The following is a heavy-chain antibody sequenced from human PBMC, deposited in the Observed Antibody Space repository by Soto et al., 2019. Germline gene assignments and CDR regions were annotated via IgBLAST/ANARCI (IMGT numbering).Heavy chain of an antibody. D-gene: IGHD3-9*01. CDR2: IKKDGSEE. CDR1: GFSFSSYW. V-gene: IGHV3-7*01. Sequence: PWGSLRLSCAASGFSFSSYWIILFRHSPLQWLEWVANIKKDGSEEYYVDSVKGRFTISRDSAKNSLYLQMNSLRAEDTAGYYCASSCDTGYIFDFWGQGTMVTVSS. CDR3: ASSCDTGYIFDF. J-gene: IGHJ4*03.